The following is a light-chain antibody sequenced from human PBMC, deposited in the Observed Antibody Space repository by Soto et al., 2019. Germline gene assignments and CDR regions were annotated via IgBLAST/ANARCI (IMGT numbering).Light chain of an antibody. CDR1: QIVRSTY. CDR2: GAS. Sequence: EIVLTQSPGTLSLSPGEGATLSCRASQIVRSTYLAWFQQKPGQAPRLLIYGASTSATGIPDRFSGSGSGTGFTLTISGLEPKDFALYYCQQYDITPPNTFGGGTKVEV. V-gene: IGKV3-20*01. J-gene: IGKJ4*01. CDR3: QQYDITPPNT.